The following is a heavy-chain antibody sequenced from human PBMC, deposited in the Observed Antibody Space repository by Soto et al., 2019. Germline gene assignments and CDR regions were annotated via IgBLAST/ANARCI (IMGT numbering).Heavy chain of an antibody. V-gene: IGHV3-48*01. Sequence: EVQLVESGGGLVQPGGSLRLSCAASGFTFSSYSMNWVRQAPGKGLEWVSYISSSSSTIYYADSVKGRFTISRDNAKNSLYLQMNSLSAEDTAVYYCARDRDDILTGYYIPFDYWGQGTLVTVSS. D-gene: IGHD3-9*01. CDR1: GFTFSSYS. CDR3: ARDRDDILTGYYIPFDY. J-gene: IGHJ4*02. CDR2: ISSSSSTI.